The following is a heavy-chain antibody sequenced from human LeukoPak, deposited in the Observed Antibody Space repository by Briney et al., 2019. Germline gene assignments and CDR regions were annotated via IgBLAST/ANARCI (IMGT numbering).Heavy chain of an antibody. D-gene: IGHD4-23*01. CDR1: GYTFTNYY. CDR2: INPSGGST. Sequence: GASVEVSCKASGYTFTNYYIHWVRQAPGQGLEWMGMINPSGGSTNYAQKFQGRVTMTRDTSTSTVYMELSSLGSEDTAVYYCAREEHGGYHDYWGQGTLVIVSS. V-gene: IGHV1-46*01. J-gene: IGHJ4*02. CDR3: AREEHGGYHDY.